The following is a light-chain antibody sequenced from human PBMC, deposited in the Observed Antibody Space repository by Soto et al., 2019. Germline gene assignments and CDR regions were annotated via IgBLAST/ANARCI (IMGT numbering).Light chain of an antibody. CDR1: QGIRDD. CDR3: QQYNDYIT. CDR2: AAS. Sequence: SQMTQSPSSLSASVGDRVTISSRASQGIRDDLGWYQQKPGKAPKLLIYAASTLENGVPTRFSGTGSETEFTLTVSSLQPDDSATYYCQQYNDYITFGQGTRLEIK. V-gene: IGKV1-17*01. J-gene: IGKJ5*01.